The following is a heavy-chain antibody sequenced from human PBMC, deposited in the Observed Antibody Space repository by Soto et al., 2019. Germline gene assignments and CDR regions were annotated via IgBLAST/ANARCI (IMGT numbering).Heavy chain of an antibody. CDR2: IWYDGSNK. D-gene: IGHD2-2*01. V-gene: IGHV3-33*01. CDR1: GFTFSSYG. J-gene: IGHJ6*02. Sequence: HPGGSLRLSCAASGFTFSSYGMHWVRQAPGKGLEWVAVIWYDGSNKYYADSVKGRFTISRDNSKNTLYLQMNSLRAEDTAVYYCASASHPLVPAAPPYYYYGMDVWGQGTTVTVSS. CDR3: ASASHPLVPAAPPYYYYGMDV.